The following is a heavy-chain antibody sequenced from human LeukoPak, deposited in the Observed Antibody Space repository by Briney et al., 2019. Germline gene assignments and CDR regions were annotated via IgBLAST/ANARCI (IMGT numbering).Heavy chain of an antibody. Sequence: SETLSLTCTVSGDSISTYHWNWIRKPPGKGLEWIGYMQSNGNSKYNPSLRSRVTIFIDTSKSPVALILSSVTAADTAVYYCARDKQHSYGRYFDHWGQGALVTVSS. CDR2: MQSNGNS. J-gene: IGHJ4*02. CDR3: ARDKQHSYGRYFDH. D-gene: IGHD3-16*01. V-gene: IGHV4-59*01. CDR1: GDSISTYH.